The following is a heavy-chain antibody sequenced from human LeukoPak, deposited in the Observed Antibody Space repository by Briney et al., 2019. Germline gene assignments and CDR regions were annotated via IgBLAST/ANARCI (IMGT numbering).Heavy chain of an antibody. CDR1: GGSISSYY. V-gene: IGHV4-4*07. CDR2: IYTSGST. J-gene: IGHJ6*03. CDR3: ARDGVGEYSSGWCAYYYYYMDV. Sequence: PSETLSLTCTVSGGSISSYYWSWIRQPAGKGLEWIGRIYTSGSTNYNPSLKSRVTMSVDTSKNQFSLKLSSVTAADTAVYYCARDGVGEYSSGWCAYYYYYMDVWGKGTTVTVSS. D-gene: IGHD6-19*01.